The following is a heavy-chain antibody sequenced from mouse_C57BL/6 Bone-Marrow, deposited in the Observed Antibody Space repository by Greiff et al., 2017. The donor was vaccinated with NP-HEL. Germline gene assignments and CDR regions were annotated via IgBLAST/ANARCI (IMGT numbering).Heavy chain of an antibody. V-gene: IGHV7-3*01. CDR1: GFTFTDYY. D-gene: IGHD3-2*01. CDR2: IRNKANGYTT. CDR3: ARSETAPFAY. Sequence: EVQRVESGGGLVQPGGSLSLSCAASGFTFTDYYMSWVRQPPGKALEWLGFIRNKANGYTTEYSASVKGRFTISRDNSQSILYLQMNALRAEDSATYYCARSETAPFAYWGQGTLVTVSA. J-gene: IGHJ3*01.